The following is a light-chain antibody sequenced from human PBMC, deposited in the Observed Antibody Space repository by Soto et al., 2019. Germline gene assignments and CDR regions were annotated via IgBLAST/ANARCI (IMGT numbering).Light chain of an antibody. CDR1: QSVSSSY. CDR2: DAS. CDR3: QQYGSSPRT. J-gene: IGKJ1*01. Sequence: EIVLTQSPGTLSLSPGEGATLSCRASQSVSSSYLAWYQQKPGQAPRLLIYDASSRATGIPDRFSGSGSGTDFTLTISRLEPEDFAVYYCQQYGSSPRTFGQGTNVEI. V-gene: IGKV3-20*01.